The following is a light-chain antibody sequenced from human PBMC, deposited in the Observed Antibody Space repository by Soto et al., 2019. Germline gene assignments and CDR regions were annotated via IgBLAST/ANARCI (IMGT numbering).Light chain of an antibody. CDR1: SSNIGAGYD. J-gene: IGLJ2*01. CDR2: GNS. CDR3: QSYYSSVGLV. V-gene: IGLV1-40*01. Sequence: QSVLTQPPSVSGAPGQRVTISCTGSSSNIGAGYDVHWYQQLPGTAPKLLIYGNSNRPSGVPDRFSGSKSGTSASLAITGLQAEDEADYYCQSYYSSVGLVFGGGTKLTVL.